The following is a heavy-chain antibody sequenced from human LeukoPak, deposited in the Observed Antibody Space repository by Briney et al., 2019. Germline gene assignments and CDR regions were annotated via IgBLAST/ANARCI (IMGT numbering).Heavy chain of an antibody. Sequence: SETLSLTCTVSGGSISTHYWSWVRQPPGKGLEWIGYIYYSGGTNYNPSLKSRVTVSVDTSKNQFSLKLSSVTAADTAVYYCARGIGRDGYNAYFDYWGQGTLVTVSS. D-gene: IGHD5-24*01. CDR2: IYYSGGT. CDR3: ARGIGRDGYNAYFDY. J-gene: IGHJ4*02. CDR1: GGSISTHY. V-gene: IGHV4-59*11.